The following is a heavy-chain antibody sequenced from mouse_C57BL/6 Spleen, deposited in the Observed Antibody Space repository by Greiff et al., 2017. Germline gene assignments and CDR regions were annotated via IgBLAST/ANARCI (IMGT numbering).Heavy chain of an antibody. D-gene: IGHD1-1*01. V-gene: IGHV1-26*01. CDR2: INPNNGGT. CDR1: GYTFTDYY. J-gene: IGHJ2*01. CDR3: ARIYYGSSYYFDY. Sequence: VQLQQSGPELVKPGASVKISCKASGYTFTDYYMNWVKQSHGKSLEWIGDINPNNGGTSYNQKFKGKATLTVDKSSSTAYMELRSLTSEDSAVYYCARIYYGSSYYFDYWGQGTTLTVSS.